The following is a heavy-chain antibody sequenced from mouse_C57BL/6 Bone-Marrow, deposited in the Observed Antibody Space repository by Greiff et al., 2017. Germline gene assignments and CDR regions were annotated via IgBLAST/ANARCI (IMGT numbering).Heavy chain of an antibody. V-gene: IGHV1-19*01. CDR2: INPYNGGT. J-gene: IGHJ2*01. CDR1: GYTFTDYY. D-gene: IGHD3-1*01. CDR3: GVGLTNFDY. Sequence: VQLQQSGPVLVKPGASVKMSCKASGYTFTDYYMNWVKQIHGKSLEWIGVINPYNGGTSYNQKFKGKATLTVDKSSSTAYMELNSLTSEDSAVYYWGVGLTNFDYWGQGTTLTVSS.